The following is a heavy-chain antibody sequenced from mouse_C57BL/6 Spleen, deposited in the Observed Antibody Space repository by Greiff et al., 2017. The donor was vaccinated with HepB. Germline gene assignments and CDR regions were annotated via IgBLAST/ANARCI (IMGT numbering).Heavy chain of an antibody. V-gene: IGHV14-2*01. J-gene: IGHJ4*01. Sequence: EVQLMESGAELVKPGASVKLSCTASGSNITDYYMHWVKQRTEQGLEWIGSIDPEDGDTKYTQKFQGKATMTADTSSNTAYMQLNSLTSEDTAVYYCARESDSGYGFHYWGQGTSVTVSS. CDR1: GSNITDYY. D-gene: IGHD2-2*01. CDR3: ARESDSGYGFHY. CDR2: IDPEDGDT.